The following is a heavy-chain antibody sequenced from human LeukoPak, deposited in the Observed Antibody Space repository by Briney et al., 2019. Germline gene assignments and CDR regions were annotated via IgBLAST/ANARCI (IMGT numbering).Heavy chain of an antibody. J-gene: IGHJ4*02. D-gene: IGHD1-26*01. CDR2: IKRDGSET. CDR1: GFTFSTYW. V-gene: IGHV3-7*01. Sequence: PGGSLRLSCAASGFTFSTYWMTWVRQAPGKGLEWVANIKRDGSETYYVDSVKGRFTISGDNAKNSLSLQMNSLRAEDTAVYYCARHSGTYYDYWGQGTLVTVSS. CDR3: ARHSGTYYDY.